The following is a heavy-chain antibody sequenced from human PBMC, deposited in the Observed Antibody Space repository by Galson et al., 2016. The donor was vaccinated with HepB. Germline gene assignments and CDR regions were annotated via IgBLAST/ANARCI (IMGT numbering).Heavy chain of an antibody. CDR2: IYYSGST. V-gene: IGHV4-59*01. CDR3: ARLGNMVRGVKQFDD. Sequence: SETLSLTCSVSGGSITNYYWSWIRQPPGKGLEWIGHIYYSGSTNYNPSLKSRVTISVDTSKNQFSLKLKSLITADTAVYYCARLGNMVRGVKQFDDWGQGTEVTVSS. D-gene: IGHD3-10*01. J-gene: IGHJ4*02. CDR1: GGSITNYY.